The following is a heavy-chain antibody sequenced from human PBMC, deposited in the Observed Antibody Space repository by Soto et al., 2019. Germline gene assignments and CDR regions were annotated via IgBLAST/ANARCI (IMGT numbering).Heavy chain of an antibody. Sequence: PGGSLRLSCAASGFTFSNAWMNWVRQAPGKGLEWVGRIKSKTDGGTTDYAAPVKGRFTISRDDSKNTLYLQMNSLKTEDTAVYYCTSTYSSSWYGYYYYYGMDVWGQGTTVTVSS. J-gene: IGHJ6*02. CDR2: IKSKTDGGTT. D-gene: IGHD6-13*01. V-gene: IGHV3-15*07. CDR3: TSTYSSSWYGYYYYYGMDV. CDR1: GFTFSNAW.